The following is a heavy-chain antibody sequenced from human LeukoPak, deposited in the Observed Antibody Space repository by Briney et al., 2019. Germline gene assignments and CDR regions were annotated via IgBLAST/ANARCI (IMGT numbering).Heavy chain of an antibody. V-gene: IGHV3-7*01. CDR2: IKQDGNEE. CDR1: GFTFSDYW. D-gene: IGHD1-14*01. Sequence: GGSLRLSCVVSGFTFSDYWMSWVRQAPGKGLEWVANIKQDGNEEHYVDSVKGRFTISRDNAKNSLYLQMNSLRAEDTAVYYCARHTTLDPWGQGALVTVSS. CDR3: ARHTTLDP. J-gene: IGHJ5*02.